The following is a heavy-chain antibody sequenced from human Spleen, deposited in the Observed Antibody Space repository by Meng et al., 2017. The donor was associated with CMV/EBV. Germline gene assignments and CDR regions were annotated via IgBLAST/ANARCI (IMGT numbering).Heavy chain of an antibody. CDR2: IYYSGST. J-gene: IGHJ4*02. D-gene: IGHD3-16*01. Sequence: QLQLQESGPGLVKPSGTLSLPCTVSGGSISSSSYYGGWIRQPPGKGLEWIGSIYYSGSTYYNPSLKSRVTTSVDTSKNQFSLKLSSATAADTAVYYCARDRGSLYYFDYWGQGTLVTVSS. CDR3: ARDRGSLYYFDY. V-gene: IGHV4-39*07. CDR1: GGSISSSSYY.